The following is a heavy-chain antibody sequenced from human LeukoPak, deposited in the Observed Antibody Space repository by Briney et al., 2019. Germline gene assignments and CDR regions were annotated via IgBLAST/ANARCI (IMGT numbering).Heavy chain of an antibody. CDR3: ARGGNGGNSLDY. CDR2: IYIDGTDT. V-gene: IGHV3-74*03. CDR1: GFTFSNYW. J-gene: IGHJ4*02. Sequence: GGSLRLSCVASGFTFSNYWIHCVRQAPGKGVVWVSRIYIDGTDTTYADSVKGRFTISRDNAKNTLYLQMNSLRAEDTAVYYCARGGNGGNSLDYWGQGALITVSS. D-gene: IGHD4-23*01.